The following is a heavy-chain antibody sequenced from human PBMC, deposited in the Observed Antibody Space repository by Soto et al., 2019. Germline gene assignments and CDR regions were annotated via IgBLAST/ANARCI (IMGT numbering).Heavy chain of an antibody. D-gene: IGHD1-26*01. CDR2: ISYDGSNK. J-gene: IGHJ4*02. V-gene: IGHV3-30*18. Sequence: QVQLVASGGGVVQPGRSLRLSCAASGFTFSSYGMHWVRQAPGKGLEWVAVISYDGSNKYYADSVKGRFTISRDNSKNTLYLQMNSLRAEDTAVYYCAKGAGGVDYWGQGTLVTVSS. CDR3: AKGAGGVDY. CDR1: GFTFSSYG.